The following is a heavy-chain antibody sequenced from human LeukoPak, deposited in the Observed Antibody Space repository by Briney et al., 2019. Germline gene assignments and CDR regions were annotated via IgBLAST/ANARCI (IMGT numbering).Heavy chain of an antibody. CDR2: ITSSDSTT. CDR3: ATTLSGWSPPQTSYYSYYMDV. V-gene: IGHV3-48*03. CDR1: GFTFSSYE. J-gene: IGHJ6*03. D-gene: IGHD6-19*01. Sequence: GGSLRLSCVASGFTFSSYEMNWVRQAPGKGLEWLSYITSSDSTTHYADSVKGRFTISRDDAQNSLYLQMNSLRVEDTAVYYCATTLSGWSPPQTSYYSYYMDVWGKGTTVTISS.